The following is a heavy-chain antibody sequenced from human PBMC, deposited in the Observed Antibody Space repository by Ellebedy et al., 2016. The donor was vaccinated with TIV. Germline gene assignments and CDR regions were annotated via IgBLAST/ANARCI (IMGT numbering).Heavy chain of an antibody. CDR1: GGSISSYY. CDR2: IYYSGST. Sequence: MPSETLSLTCTVSGGSISSYYWSWIRQPPGKGLEWIGYIYYSGSTNYNPSLKSRVTISVDTSKNQFSLKLSSVTAADTAVYYCARRDTAMVTFDYWGQGTLVTVSS. CDR3: ARRDTAMVTFDY. D-gene: IGHD5-18*01. J-gene: IGHJ4*02. V-gene: IGHV4-59*08.